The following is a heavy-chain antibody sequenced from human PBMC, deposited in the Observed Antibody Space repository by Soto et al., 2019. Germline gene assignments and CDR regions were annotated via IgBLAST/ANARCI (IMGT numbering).Heavy chain of an antibody. CDR3: TLKRYCSTTSCYSFDY. J-gene: IGHJ4*02. D-gene: IGHD2-2*01. V-gene: IGHV4-4*02. CDR2: IYHSGST. Sequence: QVQLQESGPGLVKPSGTLSLTCVVSGVSISTSNWWSWVRQSPGKGLEWIGEIYHSGSTNYNPFLKSRVTISVDKSKNQFSLKLSAVIAADSAMYYCTLKRYCSTTSCYSFDYWGQGTLVTVSS. CDR1: GVSISTSNW.